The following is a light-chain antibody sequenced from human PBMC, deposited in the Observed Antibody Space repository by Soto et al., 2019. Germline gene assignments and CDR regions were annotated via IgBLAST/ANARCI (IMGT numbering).Light chain of an antibody. J-gene: IGKJ1*01. CDR2: DAS. CDR1: QSVSSY. Sequence: EIVLSQSPATLSLSPGERATLSCRASQSVSSYLAWYQHIPGQAPRLLIYDASKRATGIPARFSGSGSGTDFTPTISSLEPEDFAVYYCQQRSNWPPTWTFGQGTKVEVK. CDR3: QQRSNWPPTWT. V-gene: IGKV3-11*01.